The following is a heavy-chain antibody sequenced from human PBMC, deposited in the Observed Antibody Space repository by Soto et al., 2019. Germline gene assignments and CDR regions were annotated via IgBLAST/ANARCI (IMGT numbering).Heavy chain of an antibody. Sequence: QVQLVESGGGLVKPGGSLRLSCAASGFTSSDYYMSWIRQAPGKGLEYISYISSSGNTLYNADSVRGRFTISRDNAKNSLYLQMNSLRAEDTAVYYCARDRSSSWYGRGYHYYGMDVWGQGTTVTVSS. V-gene: IGHV3-11*01. J-gene: IGHJ6*02. D-gene: IGHD6-13*01. CDR2: ISSSGNTL. CDR3: ARDRSSSWYGRGYHYYGMDV. CDR1: GFTSSDYY.